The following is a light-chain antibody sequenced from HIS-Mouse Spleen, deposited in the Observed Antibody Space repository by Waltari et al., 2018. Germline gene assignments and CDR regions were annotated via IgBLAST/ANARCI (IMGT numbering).Light chain of an antibody. Sequence: SYELTQPPSVSVSPGQTARITCSGDALPKKYAYWYPRKSGQAPVLVIYEDSKRPSGIPERFSGSSSGTMATLTISGAKVEDEADYYCYSTDSSGNHRVFGGGTKLTVL. CDR1: ALPKKY. J-gene: IGLJ2*01. CDR2: EDS. V-gene: IGLV3-10*01. CDR3: YSTDSSGNHRV.